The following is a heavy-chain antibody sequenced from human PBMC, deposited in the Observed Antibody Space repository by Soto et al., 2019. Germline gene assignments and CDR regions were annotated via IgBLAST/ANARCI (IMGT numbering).Heavy chain of an antibody. CDR2: IKSKTDGGTT. CDR1: GFTLSNAW. Sequence: GGSLRLSCAASGFTLSNAWMSWVRQAPGKGLEWVGRIKSKTDGGTTDYAAPVKGRFTISRDDSKNTLYLQMNSLKTEDTAVYYCTTVEITIFGVVDYGMDVWGQGTTVTVSS. V-gene: IGHV3-15*01. J-gene: IGHJ6*02. CDR3: TTVEITIFGVVDYGMDV. D-gene: IGHD3-3*01.